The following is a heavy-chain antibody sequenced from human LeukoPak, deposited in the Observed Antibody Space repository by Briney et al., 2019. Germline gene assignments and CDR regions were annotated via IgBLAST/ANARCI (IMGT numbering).Heavy chain of an antibody. CDR3: ARDLASDRGVATMGMDYYYYYYMDV. D-gene: IGHD5-12*01. J-gene: IGHJ6*03. CDR1: GGSISSSSYY. Sequence: SETLSLTCTVSGGSISSSSYYWGWIRQPPGKGLEWIGSIYYSGSTYYNPSLKSRVTISVDTSKNQFSLKLSSVTAADTAVYYCARDLASDRGVATMGMDYYYYYYMDVWGKGTTVTVSS. CDR2: IYYSGST. V-gene: IGHV4-39*07.